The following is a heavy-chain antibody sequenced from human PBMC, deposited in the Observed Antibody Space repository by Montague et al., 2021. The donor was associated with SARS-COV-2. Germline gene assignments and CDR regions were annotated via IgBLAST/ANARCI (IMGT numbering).Heavy chain of an antibody. CDR3: GRGRKVVPWFRYYDMDV. J-gene: IGHJ6*02. Sequence: SETLSLTCAVYDGSFSGYYWNWICQPPGPGLEWIGETSHGGTTNYNPSLKSRATISLDKSKGQFSLKLTSVTAAATAIYYCGRGRKVVPWFRYYDMDVWGQGTTVTVSS. CDR1: DGSFSGYY. V-gene: IGHV4-34*01. D-gene: IGHD1-14*01. CDR2: TSHGGTT.